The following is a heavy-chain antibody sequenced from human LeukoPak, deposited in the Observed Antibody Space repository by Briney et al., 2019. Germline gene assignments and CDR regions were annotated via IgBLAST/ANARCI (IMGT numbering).Heavy chain of an antibody. D-gene: IGHD2-2*01. CDR1: GGSISSYY. Sequence: SETLSLTCTVSGGSISSYYWSWIRQPPGKGLEWIGYIYYSGSTNYNPSLKSRVAISVDTSKKQFSLKLSSVTAADTAVYYCARHGVVPAAKPKYYYYMDVWGKGTTVTISS. CDR3: ARHGVVPAAKPKYYYYMDV. J-gene: IGHJ6*03. V-gene: IGHV4-59*08. CDR2: IYYSGST.